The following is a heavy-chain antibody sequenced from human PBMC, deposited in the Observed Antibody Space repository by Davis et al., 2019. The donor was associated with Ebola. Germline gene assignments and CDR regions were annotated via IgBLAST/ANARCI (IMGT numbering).Heavy chain of an antibody. CDR2: ISGSGGST. Sequence: PGGSLRLSCAASGFTFSSYAMSWVRQAPGKGLEWVSAISGSGGSTYYADSVKGRFTISRDNSKNTLYLQMNSLRAEDTAVYYCAKDSPTSIAVAGTRKIFDYWGQGTLVTVSS. D-gene: IGHD6-19*01. CDR3: AKDSPTSIAVAGTRKIFDY. J-gene: IGHJ4*02. CDR1: GFTFSSYA. V-gene: IGHV3-23*01.